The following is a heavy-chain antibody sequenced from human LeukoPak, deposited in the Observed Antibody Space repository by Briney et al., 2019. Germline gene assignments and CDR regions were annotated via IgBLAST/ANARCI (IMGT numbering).Heavy chain of an antibody. V-gene: IGHV3-48*02. CDR2: ISSSSSTI. CDR1: GFSFSSYG. Sequence: GGSLRLSCAASGFSFSSYGMHWVRQAPGKGLEWVSYISSSSSTIYYADSVKGRFTISRDNAKNSLHLQMKSLRDEDTAVYYCARASYQRWLQLGGDWGQGTLVTVSS. D-gene: IGHD5-24*01. CDR3: ARASYQRWLQLGGD. J-gene: IGHJ4*02.